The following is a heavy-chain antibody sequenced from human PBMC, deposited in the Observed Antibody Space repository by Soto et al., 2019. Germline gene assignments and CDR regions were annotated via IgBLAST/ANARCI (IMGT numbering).Heavy chain of an antibody. CDR3: AREDRYTTSWYSFDS. V-gene: IGHV3-53*01. D-gene: IGHD6-13*01. J-gene: IGHJ4*02. CDR2: IYAGGTS. Sequence: ESGGGLIQPGGSLRLSCAASGFTVSTSYMNWVRQAPGKGLEWVSVIYAGGTSYYADSVKGRFSISRDNSKNTLYLQMNSLRLEDTAVYYCAREDRYTTSWYSFDSWGQGTLVTVSS. CDR1: GFTVSTSY.